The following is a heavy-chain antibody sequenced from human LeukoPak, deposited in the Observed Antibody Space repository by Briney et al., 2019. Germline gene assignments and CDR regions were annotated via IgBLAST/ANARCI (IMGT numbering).Heavy chain of an antibody. D-gene: IGHD1-26*01. J-gene: IGHJ4*02. CDR2: IYHSGST. CDR1: GVSITTYY. Sequence: SETLSLTCTVSGVSITTYYWSWIRQPPGKGLEWIGYIYHSGSTNYNPSLKSRVTISVDTSKNQFSLKLSSVTAADTAVYYCARLGRYSGSYRPFDYWGQGTLVTVSS. CDR3: ARLGRYSGSYRPFDY. V-gene: IGHV4-59*08.